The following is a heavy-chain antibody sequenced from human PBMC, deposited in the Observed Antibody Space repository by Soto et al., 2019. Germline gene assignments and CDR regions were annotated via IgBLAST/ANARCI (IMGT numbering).Heavy chain of an antibody. CDR3: LISLVWGAIYRENYYYGMDV. D-gene: IGHD3-10*01. CDR1: GFTFTSSA. V-gene: IGHV1-58*01. J-gene: IGHJ6*02. CDR2: IVVGSGNT. Sequence: ASVKVSCKASGFTFTSSAVQWVRQARGQRLEWIGWIVVGSGNTNYAQKFQERVTITRDMSTSTAYMELSSLRSEDTAVYYCLISLVWGAIYRENYYYGMDVWGQGTTVTVSS.